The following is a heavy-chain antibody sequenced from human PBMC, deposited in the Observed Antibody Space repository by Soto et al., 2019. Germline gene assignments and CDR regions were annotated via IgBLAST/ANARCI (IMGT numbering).Heavy chain of an antibody. CDR2: INNLGST. Sequence: PSETLSLTCAVSGGSFSGYDWAWIRQPPGRGLEWIGEINNLGSTHHNPSLKSRATLSADTSKSQFSLEIKSLTAADTAVYYCARPGVAASGNFDSRGPGTLVTVSS. CDR3: ARPGVAASGNFDS. J-gene: IGHJ4*02. V-gene: IGHV4-34*04. D-gene: IGHD2-15*01. CDR1: GGSFSGYD.